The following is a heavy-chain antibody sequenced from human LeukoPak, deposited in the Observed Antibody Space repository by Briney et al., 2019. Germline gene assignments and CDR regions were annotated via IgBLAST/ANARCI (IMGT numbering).Heavy chain of an antibody. CDR2: TPYDGSNR. CDR3: ANGRGAGTEEFDY. Sequence: GGSLRLSCAASGFTFCSYGMHCVRHAPDKGLERVAVTPYDGSNRHYADYVKGRFTITRDKSKNQLYLQMNRLITEGTAVFYCANGRGAGTEEFDYWGQGTLVTVSS. V-gene: IGHV3-30*18. CDR1: GFTFCSYG. J-gene: IGHJ4*02. D-gene: IGHD4/OR15-4a*01.